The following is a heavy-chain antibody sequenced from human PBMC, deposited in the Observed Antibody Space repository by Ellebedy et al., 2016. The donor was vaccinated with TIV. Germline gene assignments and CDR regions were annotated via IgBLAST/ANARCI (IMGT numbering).Heavy chain of an antibody. CDR3: ARDWTRSGGYFASWFDP. CDR2: VYHSGHT. J-gene: IGHJ5*02. CDR1: GGSINSDNY. D-gene: IGHD2/OR15-2a*01. V-gene: IGHV4-4*02. Sequence: MPSETLSLTCGVSGGSINSDNYWSWVRQSPGRGLEWIGEVYHSGHTNYNPSLRSRVSISVDKSKSQFSLRLRSMTAADTAVYYCARDWTRSGGYFASWFDPWGQGTPVTVSS.